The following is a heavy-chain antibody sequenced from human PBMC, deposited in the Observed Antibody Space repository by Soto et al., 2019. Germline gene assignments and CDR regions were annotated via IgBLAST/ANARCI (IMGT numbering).Heavy chain of an antibody. V-gene: IGHV1-8*01. D-gene: IGHD6-6*01. CDR3: ARRRGVVAARPYYYYVMDV. Sequence: QVQLVQSGAEVKKPGASVKVSCKASGYTFTSYDINWVRQATGQGLEWMGWMNPNSGNTGNAQKFKGRVNLTRDTSTSTAYMELSSLRSDDTAVYYCARRRGVVAARPYYYYVMDVWGQGTTVTVSS. CDR2: MNPNSGNT. J-gene: IGHJ6*02. CDR1: GYTFTSYD.